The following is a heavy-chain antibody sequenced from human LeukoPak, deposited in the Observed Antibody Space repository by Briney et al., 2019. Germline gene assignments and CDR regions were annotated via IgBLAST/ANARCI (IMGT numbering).Heavy chain of an antibody. J-gene: IGHJ4*02. V-gene: IGHV3-53*01. Sequence: GGSLRLSCAASGFTFSSYGMHWVRQAPGKGLEWVSVIYSGGSTYYADSVKGRFTISRDNSKNTLYLQMNSLRAEDTAVYYCARDPYRSGYAVFVYWGQGTLVTVSS. CDR1: GFTFSSYG. CDR2: IYSGGST. D-gene: IGHD5-12*01. CDR3: ARDPYRSGYAVFVY.